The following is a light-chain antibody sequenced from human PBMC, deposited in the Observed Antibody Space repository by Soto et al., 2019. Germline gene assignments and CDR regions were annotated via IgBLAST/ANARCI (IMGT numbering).Light chain of an antibody. V-gene: IGLV2-14*03. CDR3: SSYTSSSTRLV. J-gene: IGLJ2*01. Sequence: QSVLTQPASVSGSPGQSITISCTGTSSDVGCYNYVSWYQHHPDKAPKLMIYDVNNRPSGVYNRFSGSKSGNTASLTISGLQAEDEAAYYCSSYTSSSTRLVFGGGTKLTVL. CDR1: SSDVGCYNY. CDR2: DVN.